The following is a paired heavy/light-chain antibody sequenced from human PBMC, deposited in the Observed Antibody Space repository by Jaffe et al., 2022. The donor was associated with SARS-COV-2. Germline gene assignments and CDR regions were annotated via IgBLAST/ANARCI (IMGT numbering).Heavy chain of an antibody. V-gene: IGHV4-39*01. J-gene: IGHJ4*02. D-gene: IGHD2-15*01. CDR1: GGSITSTTYS. CDR3: ARQHCAGGSCYYESYFDF. Sequence: QLQLQESGPGLVKPSETLSLTCAVSGGSITSTTYSWVWIRQPPGKGLEWVATIYSSGSTYYNPSLKSRVTMSVDTSKNQFSLKLTTVTAADTAVYYCARQHCAGGSCYYESYFDFWGQGTLVTVSS. CDR2: IYSSGST.
Light chain of an antibody. V-gene: IGKV3-20*01. J-gene: IGKJ3*01. CDR2: GVQGAS. CDR1: ESVSSSQ. Sequence: EIVLTQSPGPLSLSPGERVTLSCRASESVSSSQLAWYQQKVGQAPRLLIYGVQGASNRATGIPDRFSGSGSGTDFTLTISSLEPEDVAVYYCQQYSSSPFTFGPGTKVDIK. CDR3: QQYSSSPFT.